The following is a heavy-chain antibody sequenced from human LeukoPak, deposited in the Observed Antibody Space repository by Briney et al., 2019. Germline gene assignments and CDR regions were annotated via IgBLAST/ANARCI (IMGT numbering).Heavy chain of an antibody. D-gene: IGHD1-7*01. CDR2: ISAYNGHT. V-gene: IGHV1-18*01. CDR1: GYTFTDYD. Sequence: GASVKVSCKASGYTFTDYDITWVRQATGQGLEWMGWISAYNGHTNYAQKLHGRITVTTDTSTSTSYMELRSLRSDDTAVYYCARRGLGTTQRYFEYWGQGTLVIVSS. J-gene: IGHJ4*02. CDR3: ARRGLGTTQRYFEY.